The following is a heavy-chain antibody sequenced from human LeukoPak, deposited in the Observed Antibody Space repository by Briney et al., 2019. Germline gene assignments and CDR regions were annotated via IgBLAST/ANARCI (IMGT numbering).Heavy chain of an antibody. CDR2: IYWNDDK. J-gene: IGHJ6*02. CDR1: GFSLSTSGVG. V-gene: IGHV2-5*01. Sequence: SGPTLVKPTQTLTLTCTFSGFSLSTSGVGVGWIRQPPGKALEWLALIYWNDDKRYSPSLKSRLTITKDTSKNQVVLTMTNMDPVDTATYYCAHSEWDCSSTSCYYYYGMDVRGQGTTVTVSS. D-gene: IGHD2-2*01. CDR3: AHSEWDCSSTSCYYYYGMDV.